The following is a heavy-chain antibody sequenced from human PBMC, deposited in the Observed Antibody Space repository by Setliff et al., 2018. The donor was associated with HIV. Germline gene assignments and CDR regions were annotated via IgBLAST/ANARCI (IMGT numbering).Heavy chain of an antibody. Sequence: SETLSLTCSVSGGSINTSSYYWAWVRQPPGNELEWIWRIYHDGTTHYRSSLRSRAAISIDTSQSQIALKVRSVTAAATAVYFCAGHPVTSGWLSLNWFDPWGQGILVTVSS. V-gene: IGHV4-39*06. J-gene: IGHJ5*01. CDR2: IYHDGTT. CDR1: GGSINTSSYY. D-gene: IGHD6-19*01. CDR3: AGHPVTSGWLSLNWFDP.